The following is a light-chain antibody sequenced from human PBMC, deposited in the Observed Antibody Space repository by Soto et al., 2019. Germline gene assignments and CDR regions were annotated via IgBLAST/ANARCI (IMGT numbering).Light chain of an antibody. CDR2: DVT. J-gene: IGLJ3*02. CDR1: SSDVGGYNY. CDR3: TSYTGTSTVV. Sequence: QSALTQPASVSGSPGQSITISCTGSSSDVGGYNYVSWYQQHSGKAPKLMIYDVTSRPSGVSNRFSGSKSGNTASLTISGRQAEDEDDYYCTSYTGTSTVVFGGGTKLTVL. V-gene: IGLV2-14*03.